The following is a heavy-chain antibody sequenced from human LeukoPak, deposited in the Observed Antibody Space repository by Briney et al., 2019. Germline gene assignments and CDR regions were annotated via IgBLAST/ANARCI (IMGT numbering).Heavy chain of an antibody. J-gene: IGHJ6*03. CDR2: IYYSGST. CDR3: ARGNYGDYDYYMDV. D-gene: IGHD4-17*01. CDR1: GGSISSYY. Sequence: SETLSLTCTVSGGSISSYYWSWIRQPPGKGLEWIGYIYYSGSTNYNPSLKSRVTISVDTSKNQFSLKLSSVTAADTAVYYCARGNYGDYDYYMDVWGKGTTVTVSS. V-gene: IGHV4-59*01.